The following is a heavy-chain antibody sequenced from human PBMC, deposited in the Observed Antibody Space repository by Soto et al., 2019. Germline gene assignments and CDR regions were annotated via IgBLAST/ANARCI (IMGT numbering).Heavy chain of an antibody. Sequence: QVQLVQSGAEVKKPGSSVKVSCKASGGIFSTYAISWLRQAPGQGLEWMGGIIPLFGTPNYAQRFQGRVTITADESTSTAYMKLSRLRSEDTAVYYCARDRDVYVSGNYYNRIDFWGKGTLVTVSS. V-gene: IGHV1-69*01. J-gene: IGHJ4*02. CDR3: ARDRDVYVSGNYYNRIDF. CDR1: GGIFSTYA. D-gene: IGHD3-10*01. CDR2: IIPLFGTP.